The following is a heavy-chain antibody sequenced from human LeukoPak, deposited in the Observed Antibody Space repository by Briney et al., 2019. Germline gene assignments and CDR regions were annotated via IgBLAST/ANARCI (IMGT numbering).Heavy chain of an antibody. D-gene: IGHD3-22*01. V-gene: IGHV3-7*01. Sequence: DSVKGRFTISRDNAKNSLYLQMNGLRAEDTAVYYCARDRAYYYDSSGPTFDYWGQGTLVTVSS. CDR3: ARDRAYYYDSSGPTFDY. J-gene: IGHJ4*02.